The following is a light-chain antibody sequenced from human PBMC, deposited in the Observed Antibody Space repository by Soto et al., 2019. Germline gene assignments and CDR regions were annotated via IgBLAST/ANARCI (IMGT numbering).Light chain of an antibody. CDR1: SSDVGDYNY. V-gene: IGLV2-14*03. Sequence: QSALTQPASVSGSPGQSITISCTGTSSDVGDYNYVSWYQHHPGKAPKLMIYDVSNRPSGVSNRFSGSKSGNTASLTISGLQAEDEADYFCSSYTSSRGWVFGGGTKLTVL. J-gene: IGLJ3*02. CDR2: DVS. CDR3: SSYTSSRGWV.